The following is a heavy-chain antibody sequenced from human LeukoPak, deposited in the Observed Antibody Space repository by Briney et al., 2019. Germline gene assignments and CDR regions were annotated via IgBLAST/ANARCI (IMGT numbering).Heavy chain of an antibody. CDR1: GISLINYG. J-gene: IGHJ4*02. Sequence: GGSLRLSCVVSGISLINYGMTWVRQAPGKGLEWVSYISERGGSTTYADSVKGRFTISRDTSLNTLYLQMNNLRAEDTAVYFCAKRGVVIRGILVIGYHQEAYHYDFWGQGVLVTVSS. CDR2: ISERGGST. D-gene: IGHD3-10*01. CDR3: AKRGVVIRGILVIGYHQEAYHYDF. V-gene: IGHV3-23*01.